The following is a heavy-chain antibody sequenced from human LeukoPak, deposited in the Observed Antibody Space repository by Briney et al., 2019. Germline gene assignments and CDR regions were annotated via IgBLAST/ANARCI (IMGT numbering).Heavy chain of an antibody. J-gene: IGHJ4*02. CDR3: ARKQWLGPIDY. CDR2: VSHSGIT. V-gene: IGHV4-34*01. CDR1: GGSFSGYY. Sequence: SETLSLTCAVYGGSFSGYYWSWIRQPPGKGLEWIGEVSHSGITNYNPSLKSRVTILEDTSKNQVSLKLTSVTAADTAAYYCARKQWLGPIDYWGQGTLVTVSS. D-gene: IGHD6-19*01.